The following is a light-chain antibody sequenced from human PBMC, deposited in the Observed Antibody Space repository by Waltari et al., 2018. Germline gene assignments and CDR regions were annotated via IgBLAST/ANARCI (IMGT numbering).Light chain of an antibody. V-gene: IGKV3-20*01. J-gene: IGKJ1*01. CDR1: QIVSSNY. CDR2: GAS. CDR3: QQYGGSTGT. Sequence: EIVLTQSPGTLSLSPGERATLSCRASQIVSSNYLAWHQQKPGRAPRLLIYGASSRATGIPDRFSGSGTGTDFTLTLSRLEPEDFAVYYCQQYGGSTGTFGQGTKVEIK.